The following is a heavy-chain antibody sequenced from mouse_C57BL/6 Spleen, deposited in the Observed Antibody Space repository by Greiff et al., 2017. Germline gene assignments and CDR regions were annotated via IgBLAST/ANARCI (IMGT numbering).Heavy chain of an antibody. CDR1: GYTFTDYY. V-gene: IGHV1-26*01. CDR3: ARGDDYDGGGYFDY. CDR2: INPNNGGT. D-gene: IGHD2-4*01. J-gene: IGHJ2*01. Sequence: VQLQQSGPELVKPGASVKISCKASGYTFTDYYMNWVKQSHGKSLEWIGDINPNNGGTSYNQKFKGKATLTVDKSSSTAYMELRSLTSEDSAVYYCARGDDYDGGGYFDYWGQGTTLTVSS.